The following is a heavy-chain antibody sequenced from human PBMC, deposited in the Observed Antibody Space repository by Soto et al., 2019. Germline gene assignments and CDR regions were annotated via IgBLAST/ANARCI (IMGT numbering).Heavy chain of an antibody. Sequence: LGESLKISCKGSGYSFTSYWISWVRQMPGKGLEWMGRIDPSDSYTNYSPSFQGHVTISADKSISTAYLQWSSLKASDTAMYYCARLPHSSGWYYYYYGMDVWGQGTTVTVSS. D-gene: IGHD6-19*01. CDR2: IDPSDSYT. V-gene: IGHV5-10-1*01. CDR3: ARLPHSSGWYYYYYGMDV. CDR1: GYSFTSYW. J-gene: IGHJ6*02.